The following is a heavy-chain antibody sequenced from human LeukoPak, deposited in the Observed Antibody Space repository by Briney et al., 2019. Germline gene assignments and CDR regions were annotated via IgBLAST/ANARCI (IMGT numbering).Heavy chain of an antibody. CDR3: AKEIWPTVTTPGRAYFDY. CDR1: RFTFSSYG. Sequence: PGGSLRLSCAASRFTFSSYGMHWVRQAPGKGLEWVAFIRYDGSNKYYADSVKGRSTISRDSSKNTLYLQMNSLRAEDTAVYYCAKEIWPTVTTPGRAYFDYWGQGILVAVSS. CDR2: IRYDGSNK. J-gene: IGHJ4*02. V-gene: IGHV3-30*02. D-gene: IGHD4-17*01.